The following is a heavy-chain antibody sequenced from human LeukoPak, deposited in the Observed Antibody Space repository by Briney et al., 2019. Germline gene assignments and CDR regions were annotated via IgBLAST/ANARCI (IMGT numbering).Heavy chain of an antibody. V-gene: IGHV4-59*01. CDR3: ARLVYYDSSGYPD. J-gene: IGHJ4*02. CDR1: GGSISSYY. D-gene: IGHD3-22*01. CDR2: IYYSGST. Sequence: SETLSLTCTVSGGSISSYYWSWIRQPPGKGLEWIGYIYYSGSTNYNPSLKSRVTMSVDTSKNQFSLKLSSVTAADTAVYYCARLVYYDSSGYPDWGQGTLVTVSS.